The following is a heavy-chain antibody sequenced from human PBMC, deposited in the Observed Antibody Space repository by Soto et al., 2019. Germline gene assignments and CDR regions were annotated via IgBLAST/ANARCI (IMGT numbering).Heavy chain of an antibody. V-gene: IGHV1-18*04. CDR1: GYTFTSYG. CDR2: ISAYNGNT. CDR3: ARDYLGYCSSTSCRQYYYSYYGMDV. J-gene: IGHJ6*01. D-gene: IGHD2-2*01. Sequence: ASVRVSCKASGYTFTSYGISWVRQARGQGREWMGWISAYNGNTNYAQKLQGRVTMTTDTSTNTAYMELRSLRSDDTAVYYCARDYLGYCSSTSCRQYYYSYYGMDVWGQGTTVSVSS.